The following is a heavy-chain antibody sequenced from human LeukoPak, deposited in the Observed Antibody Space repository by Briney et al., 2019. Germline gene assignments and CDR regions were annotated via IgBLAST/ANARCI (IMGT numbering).Heavy chain of an antibody. D-gene: IGHD3-10*01. Sequence: SETLSLTCAVSGGSISSGGNSWSWIRQPPGKGLEWIGYIWHRGSTFYNPSLKGRVTISVDRSKNQFSLKLTSVTAADTAVYYCARVAGSGSLLFDFWSQGALVTVSS. V-gene: IGHV4-30-2*01. CDR1: GGSISSGGNS. J-gene: IGHJ4*02. CDR2: IWHRGST. CDR3: ARVAGSGSLLFDF.